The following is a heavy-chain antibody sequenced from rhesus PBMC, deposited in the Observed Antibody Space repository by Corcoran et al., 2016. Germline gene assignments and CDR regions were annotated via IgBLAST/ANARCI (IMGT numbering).Heavy chain of an antibody. CDR3: ARGSNYVDYFDY. V-gene: IGHV2-174*01. Sequence: QVTLKESGPALVKPTQTLTLTCTFSGFSLTTSGMGVGWIRQPPGKAREWLALIYWDDDKRYSTSLKSRLTISKDTSKNQVVLTMTNMDPVDTATYYCARGSNYVDYFDYWSQGVLVTVSS. D-gene: IGHD4-29*01. J-gene: IGHJ4*01. CDR2: IYWDDDK. CDR1: GFSLTTSGMG.